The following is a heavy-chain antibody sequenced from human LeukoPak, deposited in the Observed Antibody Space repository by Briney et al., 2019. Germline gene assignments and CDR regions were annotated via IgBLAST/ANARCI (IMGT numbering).Heavy chain of an antibody. CDR2: ISYDGSNK. V-gene: IGHV3-30*04. D-gene: IGHD5-12*01. J-gene: IGHJ6*02. Sequence: GGSLRLSCAASGFTFSSYAMHWVRQAPGKGLEWVAVISYDGSNKYYADSVKGRFTISRDNSKNTLYLQMNSLRAEDTAVYYCARGDSGYDGPYYYYYGMDVWGQGTTVTVSS. CDR3: ARGDSGYDGPYYYYYGMDV. CDR1: GFTFSSYA.